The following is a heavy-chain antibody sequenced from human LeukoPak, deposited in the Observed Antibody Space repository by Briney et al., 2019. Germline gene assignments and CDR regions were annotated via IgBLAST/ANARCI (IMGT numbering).Heavy chain of an antibody. CDR3: ARNHSVQLEFDY. J-gene: IGHJ4*02. D-gene: IGHD1-1*01. Sequence: KSGGSLRLYCAGSGFTFSDYYMSWIRQAPGKGLEWLSYISSSSTIYYADSVKGRFTISRDNAKNSLYLQMNSLRAEDTAVYYCARNHSVQLEFDYWGQGTLVTVSS. CDR2: ISSSSTI. CDR1: GFTFSDYY. V-gene: IGHV3-69-1*01.